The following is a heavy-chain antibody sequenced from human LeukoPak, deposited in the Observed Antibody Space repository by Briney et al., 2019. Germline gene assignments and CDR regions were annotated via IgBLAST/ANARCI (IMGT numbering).Heavy chain of an antibody. CDR1: EFTFSNYG. Sequence: GGSLRLSCAASEFTFSNYGMHWVRQAPGKGLEWVAFIRYDGSNKFYADSVKGRFTISRDNSKNTLYLQLNSLRSEDTAVYYCARDQRNYYDSSGYYEGARAFDVWGQGTMVTVSS. CDR2: IRYDGSNK. D-gene: IGHD3-22*01. J-gene: IGHJ3*01. CDR3: ARDQRNYYDSSGYYEGARAFDV. V-gene: IGHV3-30*02.